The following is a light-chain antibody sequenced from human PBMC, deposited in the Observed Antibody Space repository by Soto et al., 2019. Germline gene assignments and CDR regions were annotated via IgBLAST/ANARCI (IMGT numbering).Light chain of an antibody. CDR1: QGISNY. CDR3: HHLNGYPQT. J-gene: IGKJ4*01. Sequence: IQLTQSPSSLSASVGDRVTITCRASQGISNYLVWYQQKPGKAPKLLIYAASTLQSGVPSRFSGSGSGTDFTLTICSLQRADFATYACHHLNGYPQTFGGGTKVEIK. CDR2: AAS. V-gene: IGKV1-9*01.